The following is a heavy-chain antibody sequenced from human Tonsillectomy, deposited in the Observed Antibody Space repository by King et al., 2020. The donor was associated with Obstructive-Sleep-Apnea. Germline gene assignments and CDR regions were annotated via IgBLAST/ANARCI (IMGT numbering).Heavy chain of an antibody. D-gene: IGHD3-9*01. V-gene: IGHV1-2*02. CDR1: GYTFTDYY. CDR2: INPNSGGT. J-gene: IGHJ4*02. Sequence: LVQSGAEVKKPGASVKVSCKASGYTFTDYYIHWVRQAPGQGLEWMGWINPNSGGTHYAQKFQGRVTMTRDTSISTVYMELSRLRSDDTAVYYCAIWLSGYFDYWGQGTLVTVSS. CDR3: AIWLSGYFDY.